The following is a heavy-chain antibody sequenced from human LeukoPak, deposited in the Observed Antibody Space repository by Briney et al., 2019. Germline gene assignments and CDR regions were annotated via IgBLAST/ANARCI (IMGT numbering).Heavy chain of an antibody. CDR3: ARVYYSNSYDYWYFDL. CDR2: IYYSGST. J-gene: IGHJ2*01. V-gene: IGHV4-59*01. Sequence: SETLSLTCTVSGGSIRSYYWSWIRQPPGKGLEWIAYIYYSGSTNYNTSLKSRVTISVDTSKNQFSLKLSSVTAADTAVYYCARVYYSNSYDYWYFDLWGRGTLVTVSS. D-gene: IGHD6-13*01. CDR1: GGSIRSYY.